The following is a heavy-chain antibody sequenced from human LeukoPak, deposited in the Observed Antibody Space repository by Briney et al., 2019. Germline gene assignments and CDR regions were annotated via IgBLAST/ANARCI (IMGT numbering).Heavy chain of an antibody. CDR1: GGSISSYY. CDR3: ARVRANYFDY. Sequence: SETLSLTCTVSGGSISSYYWSWIRQPPGKGLEWIGYIYYTGSTNYNPSLKSRVTISVDTSKNQFSLKLSPMTAADTAVYYCARVRANYFDYWGQGTLVTVS. V-gene: IGHV4-59*01. J-gene: IGHJ4*02. CDR2: IYYTGST.